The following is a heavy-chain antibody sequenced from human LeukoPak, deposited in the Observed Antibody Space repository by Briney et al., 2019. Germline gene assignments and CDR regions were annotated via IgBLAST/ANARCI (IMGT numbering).Heavy chain of an antibody. CDR2: IWYDGSNK. CDR3: ARFDYGGNLGFDY. D-gene: IGHD4-23*01. CDR1: GFTFSSYG. J-gene: IGHJ4*02. Sequence: PGGSLRLPCAASGFTFSSYGMHWVRQAPGKGLEWVAVIWYDGSNKYYADSVKGRFTISRDNSKNTLCLQMNSLRAEDTAVYYCARFDYGGNLGFDYWGQGTLVTVSS. V-gene: IGHV3-33*01.